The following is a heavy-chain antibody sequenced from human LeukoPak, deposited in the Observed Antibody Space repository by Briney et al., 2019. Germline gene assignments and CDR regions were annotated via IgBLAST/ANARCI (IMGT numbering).Heavy chain of an antibody. CDR1: GGSLSYYY. V-gene: IGHV4-59*08. CDR2: IYYTGLT. Sequence: PSETLSLTCTVSGGSLSYYYWSWIRQPPGKGLEWIGYIYYTGLTKYNPSLESRLAISVETSKNQFSLNLSSMTAADTAVYYCARHSHCGNSSCYLFEHWGQGALVTVSS. J-gene: IGHJ4*02. D-gene: IGHD2-2*01. CDR3: ARHSHCGNSSCYLFEH.